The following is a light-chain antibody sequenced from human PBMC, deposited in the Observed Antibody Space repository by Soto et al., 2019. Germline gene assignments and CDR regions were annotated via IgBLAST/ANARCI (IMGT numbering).Light chain of an antibody. CDR2: EVS. Sequence: QSVLTQHASVSGSPGQSITISCTGTSSDVGGYSYGSWDQQLAAQAAHLITYEVSTRPSEASNRFSAWKSVNTAALTISGLQAEDAADYYCSSYTSSSTLPEVFGPPNKGTV. J-gene: IGLJ1*01. CDR1: SSDVGGYSY. V-gene: IGLV2-14*01. CDR3: SSYTSSSTLPEV.